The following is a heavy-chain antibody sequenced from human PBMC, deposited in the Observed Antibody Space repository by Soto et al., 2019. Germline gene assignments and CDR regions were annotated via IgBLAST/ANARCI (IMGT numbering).Heavy chain of an antibody. CDR3: AKQSGYYDSSGYPADY. V-gene: IGHV3-23*01. Sequence: GWSLRLSCAASGFTFSSYAMSWVRQAPGKGLEWVSAISGSGGSTYYADSVKGRFTISRDNSKNTLYLQMNSLRAEDTAVYYCAKQSGYYDSSGYPADYWGQGTLVTVSS. CDR2: ISGSGGST. J-gene: IGHJ4*02. CDR1: GFTFSSYA. D-gene: IGHD3-22*01.